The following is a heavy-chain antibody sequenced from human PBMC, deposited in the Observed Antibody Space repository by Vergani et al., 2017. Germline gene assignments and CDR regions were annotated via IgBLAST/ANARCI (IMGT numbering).Heavy chain of an antibody. J-gene: IGHJ4*02. CDR2: INPSGGST. CDR1: GYTFTSYY. V-gene: IGHV1-46*01. D-gene: IGHD4-17*01. Sequence: QVQLVQSGAEVKKPGASVKVSCKASGYTFTSYYMHWVRQAPGQGLEWMGIINPSGGSTSYAQKFQGRVTMTRDTSTSTVYMELSRLRSEDTAVEYCARDDYGDYRSLLVSGTTDDYWGQGTLVTVSS. CDR3: ARDDYGDYRSLLVSGTTDDY.